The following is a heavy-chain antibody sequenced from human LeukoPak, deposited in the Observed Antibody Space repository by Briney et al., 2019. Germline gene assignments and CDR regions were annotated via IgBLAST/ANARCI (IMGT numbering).Heavy chain of an antibody. J-gene: IGHJ4*02. CDR3: AREGSGSYYGL. Sequence: PSETLSLTCTVTGGSIISYYWSWIRQPPGKGLEWIGYIYYRGSTNYNPSLKSRVTISVDTSKNQFSLKLSSVTAADSAVYYCAREGSGSYYGLWGQGTLVTVSS. CDR2: IYYRGST. V-gene: IGHV4-59*01. CDR1: GGSIISYY. D-gene: IGHD3-10*01.